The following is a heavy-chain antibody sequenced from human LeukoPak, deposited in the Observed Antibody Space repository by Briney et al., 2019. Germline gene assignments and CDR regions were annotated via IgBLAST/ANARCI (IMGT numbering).Heavy chain of an antibody. J-gene: IGHJ4*02. V-gene: IGHV3-7*03. D-gene: IGHD4-23*01. CDR3: ARGGGHLDC. CDR2: IKQDGNDK. CDR1: GFSFSSYW. Sequence: GGSLRLSCAASGFSFSSYWMSWVRQAPGKGLEWVANIKQDGNDKYYLTSVRGRFTISRDNAKNSLFLQMNSLRVEDTAVYYCARGGGHLDCWGQGTLVTVSS.